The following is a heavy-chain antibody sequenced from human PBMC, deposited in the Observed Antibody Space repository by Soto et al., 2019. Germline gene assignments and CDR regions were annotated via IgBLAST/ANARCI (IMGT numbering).Heavy chain of an antibody. CDR2: ISYDGSNK. D-gene: IGHD3-10*01. J-gene: IGHJ6*02. CDR1: GYTFSSYA. Sequence: VQLVESGGGVVQPGRSLRLSCAASGYTFSSYAMHWVRQAPGKGLEWVAVISYDGSNKYYADSVKGRFTISRDNSKNTLYLQMNSLRAEDTAVYYCARDRYYGSGAWGGMDVWGQGTTVTVSS. V-gene: IGHV3-30-3*01. CDR3: ARDRYYGSGAWGGMDV.